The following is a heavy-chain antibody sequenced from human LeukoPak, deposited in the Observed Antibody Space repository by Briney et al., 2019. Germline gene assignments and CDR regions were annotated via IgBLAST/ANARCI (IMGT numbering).Heavy chain of an antibody. J-gene: IGHJ4*02. CDR2: IYSGGST. D-gene: IGHD3-10*01. Sequence: SGGSLRLSCAASGFTFSSYGMHWVRQAPGKGLEWVSVIYSGGSTYYADSVKGRFTISRDNSKNTLYLQMNSLRAEDTAVYYCARDGGPITMVRGGTDYWGQGTLVTVSS. CDR3: ARDGGPITMVRGGTDY. V-gene: IGHV3-66*01. CDR1: GFTFSSYG.